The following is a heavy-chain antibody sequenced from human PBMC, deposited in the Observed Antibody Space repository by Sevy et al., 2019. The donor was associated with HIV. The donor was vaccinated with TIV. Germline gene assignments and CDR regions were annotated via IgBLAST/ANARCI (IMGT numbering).Heavy chain of an antibody. V-gene: IGHV3-30-3*01. CDR2: ISYDGSNK. J-gene: IGHJ6*02. D-gene: IGHD3-22*01. Sequence: GGSLRLSCAASGFTFSNFAMHWVRQAPGKGLEWVAVISYDGSNKYYADSVKGRFTISRDNSKNTLYLQMKNLRPEDTVEYYGANGLRSDSSDYYYSDDYYHGMDVWGQGTTVTVSS. CDR3: ANGLRSDSSDYYYSDDYYHGMDV. CDR1: GFTFSNFA.